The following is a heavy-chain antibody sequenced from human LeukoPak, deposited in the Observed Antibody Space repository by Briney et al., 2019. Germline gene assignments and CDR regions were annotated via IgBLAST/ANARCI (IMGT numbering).Heavy chain of an antibody. CDR3: ARGDYYDSSGYCDY. Sequence: PGGSLRLSCAASGFTFSSYSMNWVRQAPGKGLEWVSYISSSSSTIYYADSVKGRFTISRDNAKNSLYLQMNSLRAEDTAVYYCARGDYYDSSGYCDYWGQGTLVTVSS. CDR2: ISSSSSTI. J-gene: IGHJ4*02. D-gene: IGHD3-22*01. CDR1: GFTFSSYS. V-gene: IGHV3-48*01.